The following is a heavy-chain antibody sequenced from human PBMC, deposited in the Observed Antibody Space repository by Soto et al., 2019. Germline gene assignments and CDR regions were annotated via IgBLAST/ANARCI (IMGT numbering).Heavy chain of an antibody. CDR1: GGTFSTYS. D-gene: IGHD1-26*01. Sequence: QVQLVQSGAEVKKPGSSVTVSCKASGGTFSTYSLSWVRQAPGQGLEWMGGIITMSGSTNYAPKFRGRVTITADKSTSTTYMEVSSLRSEDTAVYYCARDLIVGATPPYYFDYWGQGTLVTVSS. CDR3: ARDLIVGATPPYYFDY. J-gene: IGHJ4*02. V-gene: IGHV1-69*06. CDR2: IITMSGST.